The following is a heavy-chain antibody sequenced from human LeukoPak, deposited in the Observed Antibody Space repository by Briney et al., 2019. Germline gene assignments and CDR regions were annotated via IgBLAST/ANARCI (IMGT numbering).Heavy chain of an antibody. D-gene: IGHD3-22*01. CDR2: IKQEGCEK. V-gene: IGHV3-7*03. CDR1: GFTFSSYW. J-gene: IGHJ4*02. Sequence: GGSLRLSCAASGFTFSSYWMSWLRQAPGKGLEWVANIKQEGCEKYYVDSVKGRFTISRENAKNPLYLQMNSLRARDPALFYCASEPYYDSSGYSDYWGQGTLVTVSS. CDR3: ASEPYYDSSGYSDY.